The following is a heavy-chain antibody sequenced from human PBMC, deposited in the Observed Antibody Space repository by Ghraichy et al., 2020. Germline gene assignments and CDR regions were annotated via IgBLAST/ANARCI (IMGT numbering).Heavy chain of an antibody. D-gene: IGHD1-26*01. Sequence: SLTCTVSGGSISSSSYYWGWIRQPPGKGLEWIGSIYYSGSTYYNPSLKSRVTISVDTSKNQFSLKLSSVTAADTAVYYCARHVYGGSYRIVYYFDYWGQGTLVTVS. V-gene: IGHV4-39*01. CDR1: GGSISSSSYY. J-gene: IGHJ4*02. CDR3: ARHVYGGSYRIVYYFDY. CDR2: IYYSGST.